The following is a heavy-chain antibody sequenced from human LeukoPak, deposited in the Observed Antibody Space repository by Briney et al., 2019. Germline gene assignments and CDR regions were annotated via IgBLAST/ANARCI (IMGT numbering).Heavy chain of an antibody. CDR2: ISSSSSYI. D-gene: IGHD3-22*01. J-gene: IGHJ3*02. CDR3: ARAADDITMIVVVPSLGAFDI. V-gene: IGHV3-21*01. CDR1: GFTFSSYS. Sequence: PGGSLRLSCAASGFTFSSYSMNWVRQAPGKGLEWVSSISSSSSYIYYADSVKGRFTISRDNAKNSLYLQMNSLRAEDTAVYYCARAADDITMIVVVPSLGAFDIWGQGTMVTVSS.